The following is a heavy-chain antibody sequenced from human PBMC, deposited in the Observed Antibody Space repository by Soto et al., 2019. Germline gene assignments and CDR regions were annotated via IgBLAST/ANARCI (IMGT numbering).Heavy chain of an antibody. CDR1: GFTFSSYE. J-gene: IGHJ6*02. Sequence: PGGSLRLSCAASGFTFSSYEMNWVRQAPGKGLEWLSHISSGGSTIYYADSVKGRLTISRDNAKNSVYLQVNSLRAEDSAVYYCARDSHCSNGVSYKSGMDVWGQGTTVTVSS. CDR3: ARDSHCSNGVSYKSGMDV. V-gene: IGHV3-48*03. CDR2: ISSGGSTI. D-gene: IGHD2-8*01.